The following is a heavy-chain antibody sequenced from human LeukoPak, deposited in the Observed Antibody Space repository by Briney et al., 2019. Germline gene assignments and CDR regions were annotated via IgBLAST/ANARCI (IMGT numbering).Heavy chain of an antibody. CDR1: GYTFTGYY. V-gene: IGHV1-2*02. D-gene: IGHD3-10*01. CDR3: ARATPIHYYGSGSYRFDY. Sequence: ASVKVSCKASGYTFTGYYMHWVRQAPGQGLEWMGWINPNSGGTNYAQKFQGRVTMTRDTSISTAYMELSRLRSDDPAVYYCARATPIHYYGSGSYRFDYWGQGTLVTVSS. J-gene: IGHJ4*02. CDR2: INPNSGGT.